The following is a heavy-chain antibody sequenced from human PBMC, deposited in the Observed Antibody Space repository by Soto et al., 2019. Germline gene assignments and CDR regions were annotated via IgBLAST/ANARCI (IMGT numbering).Heavy chain of an antibody. Sequence: QVQLVESGGGVVQPGRSLRLSCAASGFTFSSYAMHWVRQAPGKGPEWVAVISYDGSNKYYADSVKGRFTISRDNSKNTLYLQMNSLRAEDTAVYDCARALLEGAFEIWGQGTMVTVSS. CDR3: ARALLEGAFEI. D-gene: IGHD3-10*01. V-gene: IGHV3-30-3*01. J-gene: IGHJ3*02. CDR1: GFTFSSYA. CDR2: ISYDGSNK.